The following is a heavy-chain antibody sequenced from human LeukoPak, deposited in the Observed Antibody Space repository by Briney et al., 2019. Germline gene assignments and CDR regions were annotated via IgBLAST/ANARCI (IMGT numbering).Heavy chain of an antibody. D-gene: IGHD5-18*01. CDR1: GGSISNYY. Sequence: PSETLSLTCTLYGGSISNYYWSWIRQPAGKGLEWIGRINTSGSTNYNPSLESRVTMSVDTSKNQSSLKLSSVTAADTAVYFCARSRGTTMVTRFDYWGQGTLVTVSS. J-gene: IGHJ4*02. CDR3: ARSRGTTMVTRFDY. V-gene: IGHV4-4*07. CDR2: INTSGST.